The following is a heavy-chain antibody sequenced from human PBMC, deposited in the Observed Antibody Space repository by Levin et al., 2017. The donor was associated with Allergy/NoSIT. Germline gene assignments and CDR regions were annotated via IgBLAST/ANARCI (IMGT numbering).Heavy chain of an antibody. CDR3: ARDHAAVAGPMDV. Sequence: LSLTCAASGFTFSSYGMHWVRQAPGKGLAWVAVIWYDGSNKYYADSVKGRFTISRDNSKNTLYLQMNSLRAEDTAVYYCARDHAAVAGPMDVWGKGTTVTVSS. CDR2: IWYDGSNK. V-gene: IGHV3-33*01. CDR1: GFTFSSYG. J-gene: IGHJ6*03. D-gene: IGHD6-19*01.